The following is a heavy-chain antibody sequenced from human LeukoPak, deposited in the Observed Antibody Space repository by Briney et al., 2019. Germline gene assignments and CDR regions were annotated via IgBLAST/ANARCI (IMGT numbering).Heavy chain of an antibody. CDR3: ARGLGYGSGPVDH. CDR2: IYSDGTT. Sequence: PGGSLRLSCAASGFTVSTNYMTWVRQAPGKGLEWVSVIYSDGTTYYADSVKGRFTISRDNSKNTVYLQMNSLRAEDTAVYYCARGLGYGSGPVDHWGQGTLVTLSS. J-gene: IGHJ4*02. D-gene: IGHD3-10*01. V-gene: IGHV3-53*01. CDR1: GFTVSTNY.